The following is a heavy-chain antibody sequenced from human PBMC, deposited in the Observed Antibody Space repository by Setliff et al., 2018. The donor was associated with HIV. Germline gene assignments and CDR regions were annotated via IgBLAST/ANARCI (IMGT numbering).Heavy chain of an antibody. D-gene: IGHD6-19*01. Sequence: ASVKVSCKPSGYSFTSYALSWVRQAPAQGLEWMGWISTSEGDTEYAQKLQGRVTMTTDPSTSTAYMELRSLRSDDTAIYYCARLAHTRKLVDGVAVRAFDIWGQGTRVTVS. V-gene: IGHV1-18*01. J-gene: IGHJ3*02. CDR2: ISTSEGDT. CDR1: GYSFTSYA. CDR3: ARLAHTRKLVDGVAVRAFDI.